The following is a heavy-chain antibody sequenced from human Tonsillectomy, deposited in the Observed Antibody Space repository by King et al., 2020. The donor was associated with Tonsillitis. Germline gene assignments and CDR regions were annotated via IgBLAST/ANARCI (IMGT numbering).Heavy chain of an antibody. V-gene: IGHV3-30*18. Sequence: VQLVESGGGVVQPGRSLRLSCSASGFTFSSYGMHWVRQAPGKGLEWVAVISYDGSNKYYADSVKGRFTISRDNSKNTLYLQMNSLRAEDTAVYYCAKDGGGHFDYWGPGTLVTVSS. CDR2: ISYDGSNK. CDR3: AKDGGGHFDY. CDR1: GFTFSSYG. D-gene: IGHD3-16*01. J-gene: IGHJ4*02.